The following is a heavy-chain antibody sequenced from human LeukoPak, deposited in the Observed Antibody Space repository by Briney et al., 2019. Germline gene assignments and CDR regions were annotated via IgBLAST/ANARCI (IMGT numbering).Heavy chain of an antibody. Sequence: GGSLRPSCAASGFTSSHSAMHWVRQAPGKGLGWVAVITYDGFSENYAGSVKGRFTISRDNAKTSLYLQMNSLRAEDTAVYYCARQPIVYDILTGYFDYWGQGTLVTVSP. J-gene: IGHJ4*02. CDR1: GFTSSHSA. CDR3: ARQPIVYDILTGYFDY. D-gene: IGHD3-9*01. V-gene: IGHV3-30-3*01. CDR2: ITYDGFSE.